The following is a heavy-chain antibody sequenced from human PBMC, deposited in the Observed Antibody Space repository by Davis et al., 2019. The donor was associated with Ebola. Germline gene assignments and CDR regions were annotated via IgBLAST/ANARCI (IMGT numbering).Heavy chain of an antibody. CDR3: ARDTRFLEWLLLPYGMDV. CDR2: ISAYNGNT. CDR1: GYTFSSYG. D-gene: IGHD3-3*01. Sequence: ASVKVSCKASGYTFSSYGISWVRQAPGQGLEWMGWISAYNGNTNYAQKLQGRVTMTTDTSTSTAYMELRSLRSDDTAVYYCARDTRFLEWLLLPYGMDVWGQGTTVTVSS. V-gene: IGHV1-18*04. J-gene: IGHJ6*02.